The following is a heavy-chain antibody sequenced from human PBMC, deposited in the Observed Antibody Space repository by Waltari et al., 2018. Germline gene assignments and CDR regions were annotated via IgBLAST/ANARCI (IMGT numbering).Heavy chain of an antibody. CDR3: ARDLPAADIDY. Sequence: EVPLVESGGGLVQPGGSMRLSCAASGFTFSHDEIRGGRQAPGKGLEWVSYISSSGGTMFYAESVRGRFTISRDNAKNSLYLQMNTMRAEDTAVYYCARDLPAADIDYWGQGTLVTVSS. D-gene: IGHD2-2*01. V-gene: IGHV3-48*03. J-gene: IGHJ4*02. CDR1: GFTFSHDE. CDR2: ISSSGGTM.